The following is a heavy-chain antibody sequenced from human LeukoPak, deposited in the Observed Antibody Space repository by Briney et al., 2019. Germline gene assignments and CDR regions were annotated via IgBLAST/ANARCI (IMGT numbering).Heavy chain of an antibody. Sequence: GGSLRLSCVVSGFDFGAFGMNWVRQAPGKGLEWISYSADGSATKYYADSVKGRFIISRDNAKKSLYLRMNSLRAEDTAVYYCARRSFEGFDYWGQGTLVTVSS. V-gene: IGHV3-48*04. CDR2: SADGSATK. J-gene: IGHJ4*02. D-gene: IGHD3-16*01. CDR3: ARRSFEGFDY. CDR1: GFDFGAFG.